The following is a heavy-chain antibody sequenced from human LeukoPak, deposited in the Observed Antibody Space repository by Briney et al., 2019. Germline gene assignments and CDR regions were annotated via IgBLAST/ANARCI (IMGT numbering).Heavy chain of an antibody. D-gene: IGHD3-10*01. J-gene: IGHJ3*02. V-gene: IGHV5-51*01. Sequence: GGALQIPCKGSGSLFTSYWIGWVRQMPGKGLEWRGIIYPGDTDTRYSPSFQGQVTISADKSISTAYLQWSSLKASDTAMYYCASRVSRSGSYVLDAFDIWGQGTMATVSS. CDR2: IYPGDTDT. CDR1: GSLFTSYW. CDR3: ASRVSRSGSYVLDAFDI.